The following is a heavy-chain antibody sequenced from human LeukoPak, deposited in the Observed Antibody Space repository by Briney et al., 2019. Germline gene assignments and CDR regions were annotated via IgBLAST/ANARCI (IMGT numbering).Heavy chain of an antibody. V-gene: IGHV1-69*05. CDR1: GGTFSSYA. D-gene: IGHD3-22*01. CDR3: ATGDYYDSSGYYSPGDY. J-gene: IGHJ4*02. CDR2: TIPIFGTA. Sequence: SVKVSCKASGGTFSSYAISWVRQAPGQGLEWMGGTIPIFGTANYAQKFQGRVTITTDESTSTAYMELSSLRSEDTAVYYCATGDYYDSSGYYSPGDYWGQGTLVTVSS.